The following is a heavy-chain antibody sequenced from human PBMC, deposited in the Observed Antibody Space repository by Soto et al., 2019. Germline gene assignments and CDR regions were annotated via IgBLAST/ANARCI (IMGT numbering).Heavy chain of an antibody. CDR3: ARVVRYFDSIRQFYYMDV. D-gene: IGHD3-9*01. CDR1: SGSITSSNW. V-gene: IGHV4-4*02. Sequence: SETLSLTCSVSSGSITSSNWWTWVRQPPGTGLEWIGEIYHTGNTNYNPSLKSGVTITVDKSKNQFSLNLSSVTAADTALYYCARVVRYFDSIRQFYYMDVWGKGTTVTVSS. CDR2: IYHTGNT. J-gene: IGHJ6*03.